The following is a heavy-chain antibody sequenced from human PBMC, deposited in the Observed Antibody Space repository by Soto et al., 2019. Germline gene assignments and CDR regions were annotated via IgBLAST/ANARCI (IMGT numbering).Heavy chain of an antibody. CDR1: GFIFSSYG. J-gene: IGHJ4*02. CDR3: AKEVHCGGGSCSWSEGFDY. CDR2: ISYEGSHT. V-gene: IGHV3-30*18. Sequence: QVQLVESGGGVVQPGRSLRLSCAASGFIFSSYGMHWVRQAPGKGLEWVAVISYEGSHTYYADSVKGRFTITRDNSKNTVYLQMNGLRPEDTAVYYCAKEVHCGGGSCSWSEGFDYWGQGTLLTVSS. D-gene: IGHD2-15*01.